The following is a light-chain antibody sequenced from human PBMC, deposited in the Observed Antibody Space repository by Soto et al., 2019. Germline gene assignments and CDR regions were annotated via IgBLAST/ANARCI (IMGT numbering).Light chain of an antibody. J-gene: IGLJ2*01. CDR3: CSYAGNTLVV. V-gene: IGLV2-11*01. Sequence: QSALTQPRSVSGSPGQSVTISCTGTSSDVGGYNYVSWYQQNPGKAPKLMIYDVSKRPSGVSDRFSGSKSANTASLIISGLQAEDDADYYCCSYAGNTLVVFGGGTQLTVL. CDR2: DVS. CDR1: SSDVGGYNY.